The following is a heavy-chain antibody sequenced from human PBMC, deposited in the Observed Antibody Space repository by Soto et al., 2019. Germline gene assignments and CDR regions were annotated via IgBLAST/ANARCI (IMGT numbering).Heavy chain of an antibody. CDR3: ARGGYSSTWSNLLDRFGLDV. J-gene: IGHJ6*01. CDR2: IVPLFRTT. V-gene: IGHV1-69*06. D-gene: IGHD6-13*01. CDR1: GGTFSSYA. Sequence: QVQLVQSGAEAKKPGSSVKVSCKTSGGTFSSYAISWVRQAPGQGLEWMGGIVPLFRTTNYAQKFQCRVTITADTSTYTVDMELSGLRAGDTAVYYCARGGYSSTWSNLLDRFGLDVWGQGATVTVSS.